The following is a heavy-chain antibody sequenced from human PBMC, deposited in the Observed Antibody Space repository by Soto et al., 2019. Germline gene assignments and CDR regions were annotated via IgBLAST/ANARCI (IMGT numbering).Heavy chain of an antibody. J-gene: IGHJ5*02. Sequence: GESLKISCKGSGYSFTSYWIGWVRQMPGKGLEWMGIIYPGDSDTRYSPSFQGQVTISADKSISTAYLQWSSLKASDTAMYYCAREGMAYYDFWSGYYNWFDPWGQGTLVTVSS. V-gene: IGHV5-51*01. CDR1: GYSFTSYW. CDR3: AREGMAYYDFWSGYYNWFDP. CDR2: IYPGDSDT. D-gene: IGHD3-3*01.